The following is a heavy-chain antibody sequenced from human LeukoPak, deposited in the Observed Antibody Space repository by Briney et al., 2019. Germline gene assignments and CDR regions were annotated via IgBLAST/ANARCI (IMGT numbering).Heavy chain of an antibody. CDR2: IRSKANSYAT. CDR1: GFTFSGSA. V-gene: IGHV3-73*01. Sequence: PGGSLRLSCAASGFTFSGSAMHWVRQASGKGLEWVGRIRSKANSYATAYAASVKGRFTISRDDSKNTAYLQMNSLKTEDTAVYYCTSYYDILTGYYPPLFDYWGQGTLVTVSS. D-gene: IGHD3-9*01. CDR3: TSYYDILTGYYPPLFDY. J-gene: IGHJ4*02.